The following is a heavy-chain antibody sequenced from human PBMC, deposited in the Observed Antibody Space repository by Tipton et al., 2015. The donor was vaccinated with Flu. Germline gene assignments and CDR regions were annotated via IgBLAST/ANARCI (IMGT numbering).Heavy chain of an antibody. CDR3: ARGYVAAAIHWFDP. V-gene: IGHV4-59*01. Sequence: TLSLTCTVSGGSISSYYWSWIRQPPGKGLEWIGYIYYSGSTNYNPSLKSRVTISVDTSKNQFSLKLSSVTAADTAVYYCARGYVAAAIHWFDPWGQGTLVTVSS. D-gene: IGHD6-13*01. CDR2: IYYSGST. CDR1: GGSISSYY. J-gene: IGHJ5*02.